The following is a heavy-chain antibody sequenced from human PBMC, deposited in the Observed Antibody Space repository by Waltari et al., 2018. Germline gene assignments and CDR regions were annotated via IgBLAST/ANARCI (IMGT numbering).Heavy chain of an antibody. CDR2: IDPSGSST. D-gene: IGHD3-22*01. J-gene: IGHJ4*02. Sequence: QVQLVQSGAEVKKPGASVKVSCKASGYTFTSYYMHWVRQAPGPGLEWMGIIDPSGSSTSYEPKFQGRVTMTRDTSTSTVYMELSSLRSEDTAVYYCARCEYDSSGYPDYWGQGTLVTVSS. CDR1: GYTFTSYY. CDR3: ARCEYDSSGYPDY. V-gene: IGHV1-46*01.